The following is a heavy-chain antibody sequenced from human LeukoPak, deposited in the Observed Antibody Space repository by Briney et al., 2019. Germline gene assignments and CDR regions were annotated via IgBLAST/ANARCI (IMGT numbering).Heavy chain of an antibody. CDR3: VRGPPGDY. J-gene: IGHJ4*02. CDR2: ISGTSSYI. Sequence: PGGSLRLSCAASGFTFSSYSMNWVRQAPGKGLEWVSSISGTSSYIYYADSVKGRFAISRDNAKSSLFLQVSSLRAEDTAVYYCVRGPPGDYWGQGTLVTVSS. V-gene: IGHV3-21*01. CDR1: GFTFSSYS.